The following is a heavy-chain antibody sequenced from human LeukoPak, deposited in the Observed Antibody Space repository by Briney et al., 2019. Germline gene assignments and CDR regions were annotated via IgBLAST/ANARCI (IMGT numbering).Heavy chain of an antibody. CDR1: GFTFSDAW. Sequence: GGSLRLSCAASGFTFSDAWMSWVRQAPGKGLEWVGRIKSKTDGGTTDYAAPVKGRFTISRDDSKNTLYLQMNSLKTEDTAVYYCTTDQVLLWFGELLGYWFDPWGQGTLVTVSS. CDR3: TTDQVLLWFGELLGYWFDP. V-gene: IGHV3-15*01. J-gene: IGHJ5*02. D-gene: IGHD3-10*01. CDR2: IKSKTDGGTT.